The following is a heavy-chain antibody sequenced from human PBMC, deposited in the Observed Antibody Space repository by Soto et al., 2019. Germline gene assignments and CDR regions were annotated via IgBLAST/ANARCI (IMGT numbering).Heavy chain of an antibody. CDR3: ERDQMDSGYIFGPGNSSYYGIVF. J-gene: IGHJ6*02. CDR1: GFTFSSYG. V-gene: IGHV3-33*01. CDR2: IWYDGSNK. D-gene: IGHD3-3*01. Sequence: GGSLRLSCAASGFTFSSYGMHWVRQAPGKGLEWVAVIWYDGSNKYYADSVKGRFTISRDNSKNTLYLQMNSLRAEDTAVYYCERDQMDSGYIFGPGNSSYYGIVFWGQGTTVTV.